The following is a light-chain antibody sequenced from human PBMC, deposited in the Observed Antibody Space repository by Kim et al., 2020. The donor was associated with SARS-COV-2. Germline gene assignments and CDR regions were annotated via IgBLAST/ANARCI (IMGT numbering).Light chain of an antibody. V-gene: IGLV3-19*01. CDR2: GRN. CDR1: NLRNYY. Sequence: SSELTQDPAVSVALGQTVRITCQGDNLRNYYATCYQHKPGQAPVLAIYGRNSRPSGIPDRFSGSTSGNTASLTITGAQAEEEADYYCNSRDNSAKVIFGGGAQVAVL. CDR3: NSRDNSAKVI. J-gene: IGLJ2*01.